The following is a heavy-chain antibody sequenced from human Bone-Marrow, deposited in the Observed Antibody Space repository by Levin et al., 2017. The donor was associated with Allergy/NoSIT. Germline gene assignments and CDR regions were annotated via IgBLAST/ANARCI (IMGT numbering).Heavy chain of an antibody. J-gene: IGHJ5*02. CDR3: ARASRSQPHLPLTNWFDP. Sequence: SQTLSLTCAVSGGSMNNAHDSWTWLRQPPGKALEWIGYIYHTGPTYYNPSLKSRATISVETSNNQFSLKLTSMTAADTAVYYCARASRSQPHLPLTNWFDPWGQGILVTVSS. CDR1: GGSMNNAHDS. D-gene: IGHD2-2*01. CDR2: IYHTGPT. V-gene: IGHV4-30-2*01.